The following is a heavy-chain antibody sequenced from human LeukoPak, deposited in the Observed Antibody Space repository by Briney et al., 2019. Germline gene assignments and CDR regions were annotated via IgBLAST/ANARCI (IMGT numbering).Heavy chain of an antibody. CDR1: GYTFTSYG. D-gene: IGHD5-18*01. CDR2: ISAYNGNT. J-gene: IGHJ3*02. V-gene: IGHV1-18*01. Sequence: ASVKVSCKASGYTFTSYGISWVRQAPGQGLEWMGWISAYNGNTSYAQKLQGRVTMTTDTFTSTAYMELRSLRSDDTAVYYCAKGQLRADAFDIWGQGTMVTVSS. CDR3: AKGQLRADAFDI.